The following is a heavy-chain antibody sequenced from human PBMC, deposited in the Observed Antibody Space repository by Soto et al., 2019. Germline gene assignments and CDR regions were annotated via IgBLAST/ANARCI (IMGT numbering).Heavy chain of an antibody. V-gene: IGHV1-8*01. CDR2: MNPNSGNT. Sequence: GASVKVSCKASGYTFTSYDINWVRQATGQGLEWMGWMNPNSGNTGCAQKFQGRVTMTRKTSISTAYMELSSLRSEDTAVYYCARENGLLAFDIWGQGTMVTVSS. CDR1: GYTFTSYD. CDR3: ARENGLLAFDI. D-gene: IGHD2-21*01. J-gene: IGHJ3*02.